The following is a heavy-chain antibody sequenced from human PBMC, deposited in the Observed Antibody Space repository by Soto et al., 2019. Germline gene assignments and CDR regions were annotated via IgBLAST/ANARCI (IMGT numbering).Heavy chain of an antibody. V-gene: IGHV4-39*01. D-gene: IGHD6-19*01. J-gene: IGHJ4*02. CDR3: ARGYSSGWYPFDY. CDR1: GGSISSSSYY. CDR2: IYYSGST. Sequence: SETLSLTCTVSGGSISSSSYYWGWIRQPPGKGLEWIGSIYYSGSTYYNQSLKSRVTISVDTSKNQFSLKLSSVTAADTAVYYCARGYSSGWYPFDYWGQGTLVTVSS.